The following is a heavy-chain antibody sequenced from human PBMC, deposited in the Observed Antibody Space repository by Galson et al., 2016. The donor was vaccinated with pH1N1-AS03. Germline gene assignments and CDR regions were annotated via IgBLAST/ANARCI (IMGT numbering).Heavy chain of an antibody. J-gene: IGHJ4*02. CDR3: ARSQSFYDDYFDN. V-gene: IGHV3-30*03. CDR1: GFTFRSYG. CDR2: ISYDEGKK. Sequence: SLRLSCAASGFTFRSYGMHWVRQTPGKGLQWVAVISYDEGKKLYADTVRGRSTISTDNSKNTLYLQMNSLRPEDTAVYYCARSQSFYDDYFDNWGQGTLVTVSS. D-gene: IGHD3-16*01.